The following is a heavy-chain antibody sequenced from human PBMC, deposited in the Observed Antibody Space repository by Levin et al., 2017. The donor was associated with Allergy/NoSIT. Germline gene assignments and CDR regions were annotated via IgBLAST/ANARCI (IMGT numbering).Heavy chain of an antibody. CDR1: GESFTGYY. CDR3: ARGYSTSWFYFFDS. D-gene: IGHD6-13*01. J-gene: IGHJ4*02. Sequence: SQTLSLTCAVYGESFTGYYWNWIRQPPGKGLEWIGEINHSGSTNYNPSLKSRVTISVDTSKNQVSLKLNSVTAADTAVYYCARGYSTSWFYFFDSWGQGTLVTVSS. CDR2: INHSGST. V-gene: IGHV4-34*01.